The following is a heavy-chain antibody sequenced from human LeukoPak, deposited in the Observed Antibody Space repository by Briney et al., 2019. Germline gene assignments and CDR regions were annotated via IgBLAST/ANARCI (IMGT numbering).Heavy chain of an antibody. CDR1: GFTFSDYF. CDR2: ISTTGNTK. Sequence: PGGSLRLSCAASGFTFSDYFMTWLRQAPGKGLEWVSYISTTGNTKYYADSVKGRFTISRDNSKNTLYLQMNSLRVEDTAVYYCAKDRSDSSTWYAGSHWGQGTLVTVSS. V-gene: IGHV3-11*01. D-gene: IGHD2-2*01. J-gene: IGHJ4*01. CDR3: AKDRSDSSTWYAGSH.